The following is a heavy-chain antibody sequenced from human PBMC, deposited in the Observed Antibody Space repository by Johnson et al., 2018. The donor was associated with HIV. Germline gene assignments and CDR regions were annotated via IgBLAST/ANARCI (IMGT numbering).Heavy chain of an antibody. CDR2: ISYDGSNK. CDR1: GFTFSSYA. V-gene: IGHV3-30*04. J-gene: IGHJ3*02. CDR3: AKDEEGELELPDAFDI. Sequence: QVQLVESGGGVVQPGRSLRLSCAASGFTFSSYAMHWVRQAPGKGLEWVAVISYDGSNKYYADSVKGRFTISRDNSKNTLYLQMNSLRAEDTAVYYCAKDEEGELELPDAFDIWGQGTMVTVS. D-gene: IGHD1-7*01.